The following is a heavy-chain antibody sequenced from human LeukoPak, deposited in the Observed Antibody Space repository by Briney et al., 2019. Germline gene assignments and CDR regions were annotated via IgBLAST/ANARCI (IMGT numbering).Heavy chain of an antibody. CDR3: ARQSLLTGYRPYYYYGMDV. V-gene: IGHV4-59*08. J-gene: IGHJ6*02. CDR1: GGSISSYC. D-gene: IGHD3-9*01. CDR2: IYYSGST. Sequence: SETLSLTCTVSGGSISSYCWSWIRQPPGKGLEWIGYIYYSGSTNYNPSLKSRVTISVDTSKNQFSLKLSSVTAADTAAYYCARQSLLTGYRPYYYYGMDVWGQGTTVTVSS.